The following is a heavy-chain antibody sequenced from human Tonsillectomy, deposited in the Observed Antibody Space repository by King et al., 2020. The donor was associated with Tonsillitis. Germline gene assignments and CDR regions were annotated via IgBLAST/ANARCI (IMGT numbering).Heavy chain of an antibody. CDR2: IWDDGSKK. CDR1: GLSFSSCG. D-gene: IGHD2-2*01. CDR3: VRALPAAPRSFYYYALDV. V-gene: IGHV3-33*01. J-gene: IGHJ6*02. Sequence: VQLVESGGNVVQPGRSLRLSCAASGLSFSSCGMHWVRQAPGKGLEWVAVIWDDGSKKHYGDSVKGRFTISRDNSKSTLYLQMTSLRAEDTAGYYCVRALPAAPRSFYYYALDVWGQGTTVTVSS.